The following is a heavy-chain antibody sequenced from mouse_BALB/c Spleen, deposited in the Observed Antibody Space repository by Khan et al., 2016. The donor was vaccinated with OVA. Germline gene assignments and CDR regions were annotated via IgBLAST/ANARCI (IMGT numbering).Heavy chain of an antibody. Sequence: VQLQESGPGLVAPSQSLSITCTVSGFSLTSYGVHWVRQPPGKGLEWLGVIWAGGSTNYNSALMSRLSISKANSKSQVFLKMSSLQTDDTAMYYCAREYGNSHYAMGYWGQGTSVTVSS. CDR3: AREYGNSHYAMGY. CDR1: GFSLTSYG. J-gene: IGHJ4*01. V-gene: IGHV2-9*02. CDR2: IWAGGST. D-gene: IGHD2-10*02.